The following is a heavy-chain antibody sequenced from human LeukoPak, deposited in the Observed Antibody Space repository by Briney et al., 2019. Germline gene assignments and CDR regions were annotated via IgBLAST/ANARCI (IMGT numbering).Heavy chain of an antibody. CDR1: GYTFTSYD. CDR2: MNPNSGNT. CDR3: ARGHFLGKVPGIAVAGVDD. V-gene: IGHV1-8*01. Sequence: GASVKVSCKASGYTFTSYDINWVRQAPGQGLEWMGWMNPNSGNTGYAQKFQGRVTMTRNTSISTAYMELSSLRSEDTAVYYCARGHFLGKVPGIAVAGVDDWGQGTLVTASS. D-gene: IGHD6-19*01. J-gene: IGHJ4*02.